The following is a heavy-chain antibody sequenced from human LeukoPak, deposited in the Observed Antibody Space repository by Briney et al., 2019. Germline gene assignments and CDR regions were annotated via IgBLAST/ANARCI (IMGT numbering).Heavy chain of an antibody. CDR3: AIDQPVAGVSNFDF. CDR2: INPNTGNP. D-gene: IGHD6-19*01. J-gene: IGHJ4*02. CDR1: GYTFTRYA. V-gene: IGHV7-4-1*02. Sequence: ASVKVSCKASGYTFTRYAMNGLRQAPGQGLEWMGWINPNTGNPTYPQAFTGRFVFSLDTSVSTAYLQISSLNTEDTAVYYCAIDQPVAGVSNFDFWGQGTLVTVSS.